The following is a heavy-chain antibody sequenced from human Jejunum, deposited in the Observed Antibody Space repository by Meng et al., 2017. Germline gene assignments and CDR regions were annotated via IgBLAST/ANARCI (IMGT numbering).Heavy chain of an antibody. CDR3: VKDILTGYDSEYFDH. V-gene: IGHV3-23*01. Sequence: GESLKISCTTSGFTFSSHSMSWVRQAPGKGPEWVSAITASDGVTYYVDSVKGGFSISRDNSKNMLYLQMKSLGVEDTAVYYCVKDILTGYDSEYFDHWGQGTLVTVSS. CDR2: ITASDGVT. J-gene: IGHJ4*02. CDR1: GFTFSSHS. D-gene: IGHD3-9*01.